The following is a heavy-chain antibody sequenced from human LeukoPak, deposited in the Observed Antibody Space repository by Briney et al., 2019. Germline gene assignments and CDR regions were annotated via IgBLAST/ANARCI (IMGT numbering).Heavy chain of an antibody. Sequence: SETLSLTCTVSGYSISSGYYWGWIRQPPGKGLEWIGSIYHSGSTYYNPSLKSRVTISVDTSKNQFSLKLSSVTAADTAVYYCASFLEWLLWNYWGQGTQVTVSS. D-gene: IGHD3-3*01. CDR1: GYSISSGYY. V-gene: IGHV4-38-2*02. CDR3: ASFLEWLLWNY. J-gene: IGHJ4*02. CDR2: IYHSGST.